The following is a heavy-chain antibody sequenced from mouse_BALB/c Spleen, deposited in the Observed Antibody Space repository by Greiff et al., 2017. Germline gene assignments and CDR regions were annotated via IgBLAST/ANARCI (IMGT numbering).Heavy chain of an antibody. CDR2: ISYDGSN. D-gene: IGHD1-2*01. Sequence: EVKLMESGPGLVKPSQSLSLTCSVTGYSITSGYYWNWIRQFPGNKLEWMGYISYDGSNNYNPSLKNRISITRDTSKNQFFLKLNSVTTEDTATYYCARDDYYGLAYWGQGTLVTVSA. J-gene: IGHJ3*01. CDR1: GYSITSGYY. V-gene: IGHV3-6*02. CDR3: ARDDYYGLAY.